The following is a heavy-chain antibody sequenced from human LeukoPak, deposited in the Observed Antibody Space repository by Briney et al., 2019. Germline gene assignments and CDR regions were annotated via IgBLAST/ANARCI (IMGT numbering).Heavy chain of an antibody. V-gene: IGHV1-18*01. CDR1: GYTFTSYG. D-gene: IGHD1-26*01. J-gene: IGHJ3*02. CDR3: ATTLGATTYRIDAFDI. Sequence: WASVKVSCKASGYTFTSYGISWVRQAPGQGLEWMGWISAYNGNTNYAQKLQGRVTMTTDTSTSTAYMELRSLRSDDTAVYYCATTLGATTYRIDAFDIWGQGTMVTVSS. CDR2: ISAYNGNT.